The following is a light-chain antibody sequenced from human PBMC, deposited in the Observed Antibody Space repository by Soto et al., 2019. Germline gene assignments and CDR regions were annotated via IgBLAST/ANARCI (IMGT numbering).Light chain of an antibody. CDR1: QTINSW. V-gene: IGKV1-5*03. CDR2: KAS. Sequence: DIQMTQSPSTLSASVGDRVTITCRASQTINSWLAWYQQKPGKAPNVLIYKASTLESGVPSRFSGRGSGTDFTLTISSLQPDDFATYYCLQYNAYPHTFGQGTKLEIK. J-gene: IGKJ2*01. CDR3: LQYNAYPHT.